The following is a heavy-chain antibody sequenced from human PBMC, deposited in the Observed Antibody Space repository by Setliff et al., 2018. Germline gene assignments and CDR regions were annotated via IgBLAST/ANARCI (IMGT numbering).Heavy chain of an antibody. J-gene: IGHJ5*02. CDR2: IKKDGSEK. CDR1: GFTFSSYW. CDR3: VPQGPGYGNGWWTNWFDP. V-gene: IGHV3-7*03. Sequence: GGSLRLSCEASGFTFSSYWMSWVRQAPGKGLECVANIKKDGSEKHYVDSVKGRFTISRDNAKNSVYLQMNSLRADDTAVYYCVPQGPGYGNGWWTNWFDPWGQGTLVTVSS. D-gene: IGHD6-19*01.